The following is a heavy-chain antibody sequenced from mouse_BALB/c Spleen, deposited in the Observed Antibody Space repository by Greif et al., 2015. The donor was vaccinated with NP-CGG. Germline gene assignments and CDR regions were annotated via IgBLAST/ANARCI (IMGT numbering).Heavy chain of an antibody. CDR2: IDPANGNT. CDR3: ARWDWYFDV. V-gene: IGHV14-3*02. J-gene: IGHJ1*01. Sequence: EVKLVESGAELVKPGASVKLSCTASGFNIKDTYMHWVKQRPEQGLEWTGRIDPANGNTKYDPKFQGKATITADTSSNTAYLQLSSLTSEDTAVYYCARWDWYFDVWGAGTTVTVSS. CDR1: GFNIKDTY.